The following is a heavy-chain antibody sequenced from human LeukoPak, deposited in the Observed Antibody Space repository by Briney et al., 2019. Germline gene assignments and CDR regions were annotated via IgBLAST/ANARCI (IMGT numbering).Heavy chain of an antibody. J-gene: IGHJ4*02. V-gene: IGHV1-24*01. Sequence: ASVKVSCKVSGYTLTELSMHWVRQAPGKGLEWMGGFDPEDGETIYAQKFQGRVTMTEHTSTDTAYMELSSLRSEDTAVYYCATTPVWQWLVRGIDYWGQGTLVTVSS. D-gene: IGHD6-19*01. CDR2: FDPEDGET. CDR3: ATTPVWQWLVRGIDY. CDR1: GYTLTELS.